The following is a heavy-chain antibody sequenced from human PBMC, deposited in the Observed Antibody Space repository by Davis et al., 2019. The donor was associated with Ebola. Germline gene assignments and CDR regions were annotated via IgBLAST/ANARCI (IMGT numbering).Heavy chain of an antibody. CDR2: IKQDGSEK. CDR1: GFTFSSYW. Sequence: PGGSLRLSCAASGFTFSSYWMSWVRQAPGKGLEWVANIKQDGSEKYYVDSVKGRFTISRDNAKNSLYLQMNSLGAEDTAVYYCAGSDGSYYYYGMDVWGQGTTVTVSS. J-gene: IGHJ6*02. CDR3: AGSDGSYYYYGMDV. V-gene: IGHV3-7*01. D-gene: IGHD5-24*01.